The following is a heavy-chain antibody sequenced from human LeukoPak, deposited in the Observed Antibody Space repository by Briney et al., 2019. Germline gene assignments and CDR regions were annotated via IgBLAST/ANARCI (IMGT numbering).Heavy chain of an antibody. Sequence: GGSLRLSCAGSGFTFRDSAMTWVRQAPGKGLEWVSLISFSGANTYYADSVKGRFTISRDNSKDTLYLQMNSLRAEDTAMYYCAKESGKFDYWGQGTLVAVSS. CDR1: GFTFRDSA. CDR2: ISFSGANT. J-gene: IGHJ4*02. CDR3: AKESGKFDY. V-gene: IGHV3-23*01.